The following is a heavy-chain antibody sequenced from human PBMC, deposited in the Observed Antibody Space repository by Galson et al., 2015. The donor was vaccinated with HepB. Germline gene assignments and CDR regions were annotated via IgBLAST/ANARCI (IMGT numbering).Heavy chain of an antibody. V-gene: IGHV4-59*12. J-gene: IGHJ6*02. CDR2: IYYSGST. CDR3: ARADYYGSGSYYYYYGMDV. CDR1: GGSISSYY. Sequence: ETLSLTCTVSGGSISSYYWSWIRQPPGKGLEWIGYIYYSGSTNYNPSLKSRVTISVDTSKNQFSLKLSSVTAADTAVYYCARADYYGSGSYYYYYGMDVWGQGTTVTVSS. D-gene: IGHD3-10*01.